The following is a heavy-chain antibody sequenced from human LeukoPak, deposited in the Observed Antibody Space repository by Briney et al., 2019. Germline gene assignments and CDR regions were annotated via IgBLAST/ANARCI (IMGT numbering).Heavy chain of an antibody. CDR2: IYSGGST. V-gene: IGHV3-53*01. J-gene: IGHJ4*02. D-gene: IGHD3-22*01. CDR3: ARDPSPYYYDSSGYSD. CDR1: GFTVSSNY. Sequence: GGSLRHSCAASGFTVSSNYMSWVRQAPGKGLEWVSVIYSGGSTYYADSVKGRFTISRDNSKNTLYLQMNSLRAEDTAVYYCARDPSPYYYDSSGYSDWGQGTLVTVSS.